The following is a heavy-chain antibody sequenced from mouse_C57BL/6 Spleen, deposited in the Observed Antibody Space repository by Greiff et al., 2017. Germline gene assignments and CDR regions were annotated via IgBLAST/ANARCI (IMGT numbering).Heavy chain of an antibody. CDR2: INPNNGGT. V-gene: IGHV1-22*01. D-gene: IGHD2-1*01. CDR1: GYTFTDYN. CDR3: VDGNLYYYAMDY. Sequence: VQLQQSGPELVKPGASVTMSCKASGYTFTDYNMHWVKQSHGKSLEWIGYINPNNGGTSYNQKFKGKATLTVNKSSSTAYMELRSLTSEDAAVYYCVDGNLYYYAMDYWGQGTSGTVSS. J-gene: IGHJ4*01.